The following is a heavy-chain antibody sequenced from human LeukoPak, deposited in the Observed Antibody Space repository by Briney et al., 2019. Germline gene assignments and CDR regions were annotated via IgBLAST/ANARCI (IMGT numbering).Heavy chain of an antibody. Sequence: SETLSLTCTVSGGSISSSSYYWGWIRQPPGKGLEWIGSIYYSGSTYYNPSLKSRVTISVDTSKNQFSLKLSSVTAADTAVYYCARGHQVTIFGLVIIYHNWFDPWGQGTLVTVSS. CDR1: GGSISSSSYY. J-gene: IGHJ5*02. D-gene: IGHD3-3*01. V-gene: IGHV4-39*07. CDR2: IYYSGST. CDR3: ARGHQVTIFGLVIIYHNWFDP.